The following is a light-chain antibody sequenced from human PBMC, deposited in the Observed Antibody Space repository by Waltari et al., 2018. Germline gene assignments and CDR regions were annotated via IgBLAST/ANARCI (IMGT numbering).Light chain of an antibody. CDR1: NIGSYS. CDR3: HVWHPDMDPGV. V-gene: IGLV3-21*04. Sequence: SYALTQPPSVSVAPGTTARITCGGDNIGSYSVHWYPQKPGQAPGLVIFYDSDRPSGIPVRFSGSNSGNTATLTISSVEAGDEAKYYCHVWHPDMDPGVFGPGTEVSV. J-gene: IGLJ1*01. CDR2: YDS.